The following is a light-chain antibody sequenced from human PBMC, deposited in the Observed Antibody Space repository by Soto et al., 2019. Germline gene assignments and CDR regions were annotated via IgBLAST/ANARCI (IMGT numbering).Light chain of an antibody. CDR3: CSYATTTL. V-gene: IGLV2-23*02. Sequence: QSVLTQPASVSGSPGQSITISCTGTSSDVGSYDLVSWYRQHPGNAPKLMIYEVSKRPSGVSDRFSGSKSGNTASLTISGLQADDEADYYCCSYATTTLFGGGTKLTVL. J-gene: IGLJ2*01. CDR2: EVS. CDR1: SSDVGSYDL.